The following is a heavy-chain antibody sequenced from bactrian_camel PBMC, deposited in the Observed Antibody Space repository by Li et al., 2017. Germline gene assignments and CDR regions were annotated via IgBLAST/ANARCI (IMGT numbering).Heavy chain of an antibody. V-gene: IGHV3S1*01. CDR3: AADTEDCHLLLHRLYENST. CDR1: KSTRSNNC. D-gene: IGHD2*01. Sequence: HVQLVESGGGSVQAGGSLTLSRVPSKSTRSNNCMGWFRQAPGKEREGVAGIYISSGSTQYADSVKGRFTISRDNAKNTLYLQMDSLKPEDTGMYYCAADTEDCHLLLHRLYENSTGARGPRSPSP. CDR2: IYISSGST. J-gene: IGHJ4*01.